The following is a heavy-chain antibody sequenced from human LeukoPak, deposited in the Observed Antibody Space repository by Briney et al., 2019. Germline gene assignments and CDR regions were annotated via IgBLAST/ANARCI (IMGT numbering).Heavy chain of an antibody. CDR1: GFTFSTYA. Sequence: GGSLRLSCAASGFTFSTYAMSWVRQAPGKGLEWVSGMGGTDGVPYYADSVKGRFTIYRDNSKNTLYLQMSSLRAEDTAVYYCAKWPDYGSGSSLDYWGQGTLVTVSS. CDR2: MGGTDGVP. J-gene: IGHJ4*02. D-gene: IGHD3-10*01. CDR3: AKWPDYGSGSSLDY. V-gene: IGHV3-23*01.